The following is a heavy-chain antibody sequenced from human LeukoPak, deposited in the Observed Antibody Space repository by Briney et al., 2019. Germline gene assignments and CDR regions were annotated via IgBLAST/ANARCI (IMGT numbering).Heavy chain of an antibody. CDR1: GGSISIYY. Sequence: SETLSLTCTVSGGSISIYYWSWIRQPPGKGLEWIGYISYSGSTNHNPSLKSRVTISVDTSKNQFSLKLSSVTAADTAVYYCARTGSCDFWSGYSCYFDYWGQGTLVTVSS. CDR3: ARTGSCDFWSGYSCYFDY. V-gene: IGHV4-59*01. CDR2: ISYSGST. D-gene: IGHD3-3*01. J-gene: IGHJ4*02.